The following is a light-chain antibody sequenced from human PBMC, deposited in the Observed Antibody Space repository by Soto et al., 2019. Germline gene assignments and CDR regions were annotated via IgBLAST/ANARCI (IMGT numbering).Light chain of an antibody. CDR1: SSNIGAGYD. Sequence: QSVLTQPPSVSGAPGQRVTLSCTGSSSNIGAGYDVHWYQQLPGTAPKLLIYGNSNRPSGVPHRFSGSKSGTSASLAITGLQAEDAADYYCQSYDSSLSVVFGGGTKLTVL. V-gene: IGLV1-40*01. CDR3: QSYDSSLSVV. J-gene: IGLJ2*01. CDR2: GNS.